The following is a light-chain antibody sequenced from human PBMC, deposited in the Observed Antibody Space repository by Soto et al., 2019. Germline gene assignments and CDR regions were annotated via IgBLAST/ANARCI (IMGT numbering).Light chain of an antibody. CDR1: QSVSSSY. V-gene: IGKV3-20*01. CDR3: KQYGSSPGT. J-gene: IGKJ1*01. CDR2: GAS. Sequence: EIVLTQSPGTLSLSPGERATPSCRASQSVSSSYLAWYQQKPGQAHRLLIYGASSRATGIQDRFSGSGSGTDFTLTIRRLEPEDFAVYYCKQYGSSPGTFGQGTKVDIK.